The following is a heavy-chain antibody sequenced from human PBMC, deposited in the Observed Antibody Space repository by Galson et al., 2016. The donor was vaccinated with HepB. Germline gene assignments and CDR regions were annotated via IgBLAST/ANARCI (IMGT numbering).Heavy chain of an antibody. CDR1: GLTFEDFS. CDR3: AKGVALWYSSGWGERYFQH. J-gene: IGHJ1*01. CDR2: INWNGDST. Sequence: SLRLSCAASGLTFEDFSMHWVRQVPGKGLEWVSCINWNGDSTYYADSVKGRFTISRDNKKNSLYLQMNSLRTEDTALYYCAKGVALWYSSGWGERYFQHWGHGTLVTVSS. V-gene: IGHV3-43*01. D-gene: IGHD6-19*01.